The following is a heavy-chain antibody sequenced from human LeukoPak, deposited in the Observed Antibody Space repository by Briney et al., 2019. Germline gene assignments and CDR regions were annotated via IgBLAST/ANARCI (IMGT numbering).Heavy chain of an antibody. V-gene: IGHV3-74*01. D-gene: IGHD3-22*01. Sequence: GGSLRLSCAASGFTFSSYWMHWVRQAPGKGLVWFSRINSDGSSTSYADSVKGRFTISRDNAKNTLYLQMNSLRAEDTAVYYCARAAYYYDSSGSPGGYYFDYWGQGTLVTVSS. CDR2: INSDGSST. CDR3: ARAAYYYDSSGSPGGYYFDY. CDR1: GFTFSSYW. J-gene: IGHJ4*02.